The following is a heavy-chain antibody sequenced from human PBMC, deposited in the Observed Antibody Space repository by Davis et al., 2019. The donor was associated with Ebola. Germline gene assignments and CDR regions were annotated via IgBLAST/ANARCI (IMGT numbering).Heavy chain of an antibody. Sequence: GESLITSCQCSGYIFTTYWIAWVRQTPAKGLECMGNIYPGDSETKHSPSFQGQVTIPADNSITTSYLQWSSLKASDTAMYYCARLRSITRLTSFYYWGQGTLVTVSS. J-gene: IGHJ4*02. CDR2: IYPGDSET. CDR3: ARLRSITRLTSFYY. CDR1: GYIFTTYW. V-gene: IGHV5-51*01. D-gene: IGHD3-10*01.